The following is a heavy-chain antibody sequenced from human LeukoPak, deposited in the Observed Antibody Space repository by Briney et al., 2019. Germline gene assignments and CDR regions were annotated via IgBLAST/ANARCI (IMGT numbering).Heavy chain of an antibody. D-gene: IGHD4-23*01. CDR1: GFTFSDYY. J-gene: IGHJ5*01. CDR3: ARDRGNSDPGDWFDS. CDR2: ISGSGSTV. V-gene: IGHV3-11*01. Sequence: GGSLRFFGAASGFTFSDYYMSWIRQAPGKGLEWVSYISGSGSTVYYAATVRGRFTISSDNAKNSLFLQMNSLRAEDTAVYYCARDRGNSDPGDWFDSWGQGTLVTVSS.